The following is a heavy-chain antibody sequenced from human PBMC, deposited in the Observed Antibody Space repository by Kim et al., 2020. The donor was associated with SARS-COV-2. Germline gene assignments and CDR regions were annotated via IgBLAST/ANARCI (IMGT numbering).Heavy chain of an antibody. Sequence: SETLSLTCTVSGGSISGYYWSWIRQPPGKGLEWIGYIYYSGSTNYNPSLKSRVTISESTSKNQFSLNLSSVTAADTAIYYCARVRDGYFDYWGQGTLVTVSS. D-gene: IGHD3-10*01. V-gene: IGHV4-59*13. CDR3: ARVRDGYFDY. CDR2: IYYSGST. J-gene: IGHJ4*02. CDR1: GGSISGYY.